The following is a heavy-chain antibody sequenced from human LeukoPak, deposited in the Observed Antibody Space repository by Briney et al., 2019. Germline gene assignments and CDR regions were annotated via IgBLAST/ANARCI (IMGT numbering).Heavy chain of an antibody. V-gene: IGHV3-21*06. CDR3: AREIGPQDY. CDR1: GFPFSSYT. D-gene: IGHD3-22*01. CDR2: ISSTSIYT. Sequence: PGGSLRLSCAASGFPFSSYTMNWFRQAPGKGLEWVSSISSTSIYTYYADSVRGRFTVSRDNAKNSLYLQINSLRTEDTAVYYCAREIGPQDYWGQGTLVTVSS. J-gene: IGHJ4*02.